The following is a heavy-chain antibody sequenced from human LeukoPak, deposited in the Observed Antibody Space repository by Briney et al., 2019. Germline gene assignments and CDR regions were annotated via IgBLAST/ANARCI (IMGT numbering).Heavy chain of an antibody. CDR2: IKQDGSET. J-gene: IGHJ6*02. Sequence: GALRLSCAASAFTFSRYWMSWVRQAPGKGLEWVANIKQDGSETYYVDSVKGRFTISRDNAKNSLHLQMNSLRAEDTAVYYCTRGRRRDPTGSSYYYGMGVWGQGTTVAVSS. CDR1: AFTFSRYW. D-gene: IGHD1-1*01. V-gene: IGHV3-7*03. CDR3: TRGRRRDPTGSSYYYGMGV.